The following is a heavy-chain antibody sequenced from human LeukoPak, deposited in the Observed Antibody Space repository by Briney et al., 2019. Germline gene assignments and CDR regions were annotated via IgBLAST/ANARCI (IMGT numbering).Heavy chain of an antibody. D-gene: IGHD3-22*01. CDR1: GGSISSSSYY. CDR3: ARQLSPYHSSGYYYYFDY. Sequence: SETLSLTCTVSGGSISSSSYYWGWIRQPPGKGLEWIGSIYYSGSTYYNPSLKSRVTISVDTSKNQFSLKLSSVTAADTAFYYCARQLSPYHSSGYYYYFDYWGQGTLVTVSS. V-gene: IGHV4-39*01. J-gene: IGHJ4*02. CDR2: IYYSGST.